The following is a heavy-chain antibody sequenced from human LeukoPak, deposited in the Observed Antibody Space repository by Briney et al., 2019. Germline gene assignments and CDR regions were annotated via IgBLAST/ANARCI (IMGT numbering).Heavy chain of an antibody. CDR1: GGSISSYY. Sequence: SETLSLTCTVSGGSISSYYWSWLRQPAGKGLEWIGRIYTSGSTNYNPSLKSRATMSVDTSKNQFSLKLSSVTAADTAVYYCASSRLEPVYYYYYMDVWGKGTTVTVSS. CDR2: IYTSGST. V-gene: IGHV4-4*07. J-gene: IGHJ6*03. CDR3: ASSRLEPVYYYYYMDV. D-gene: IGHD1-1*01.